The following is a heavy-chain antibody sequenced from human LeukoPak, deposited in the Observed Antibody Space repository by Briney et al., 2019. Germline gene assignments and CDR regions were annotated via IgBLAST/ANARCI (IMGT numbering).Heavy chain of an antibody. D-gene: IGHD2-15*01. CDR3: ARDAHGSLLRDPGDDAFDI. V-gene: IGHV1-2*02. J-gene: IGHJ3*02. CDR2: INPNSGGT. CDR1: GYTFTGYY. Sequence: ASVKVSCKASGYTFTGYYMHWVRQAPGQGLEWMGWINPNSGGTNYAQKFQGRVTMTRDTSISTAYMELSRLRSDDTAVYYCARDAHGSLLRDPGDDAFDIWGQGTMVTVSS.